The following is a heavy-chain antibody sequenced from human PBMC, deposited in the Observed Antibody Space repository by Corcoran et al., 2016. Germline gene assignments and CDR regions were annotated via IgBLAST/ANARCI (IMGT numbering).Heavy chain of an antibody. J-gene: IGHJ4*02. CDR2: INHSGST. CDR3: ARGGGTMIVVVTSGYYFDY. V-gene: IGHV4-34*01. CDR1: GGSFSGYY. D-gene: IGHD3-22*01. Sequence: QVQLQQWGAGLLKPSETLSLTCAVYGGSFSGYYWSWIRQPPGKGLEWIGEINHSGSTNYNPSLKSRVTISVDTSKNQFSLKLSSVTAADTAVYYGARGGGTMIVVVTSGYYFDYWGQGTLVTVSS.